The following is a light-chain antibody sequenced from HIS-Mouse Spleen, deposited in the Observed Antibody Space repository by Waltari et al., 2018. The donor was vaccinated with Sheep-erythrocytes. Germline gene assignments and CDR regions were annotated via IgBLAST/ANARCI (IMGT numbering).Light chain of an antibody. V-gene: IGKV1-13*02. Sequence: AIQLTQSPSSLSASVGDRVTITFRASQGISSALAWYQQKPGKAPKLLIYDASSLESGVPSRFSGSGSRTDFTLTISSLQPEEFSTYYSQQFNSYPHGYTFGQGTKLEIK. CDR2: DAS. J-gene: IGKJ2*01. CDR3: QQFNSYPHGYT. CDR1: QGISSA.